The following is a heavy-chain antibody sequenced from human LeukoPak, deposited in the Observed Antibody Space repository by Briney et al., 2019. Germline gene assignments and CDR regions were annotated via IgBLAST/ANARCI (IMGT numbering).Heavy chain of an antibody. Sequence: AISGSGCTTYSADSVKGRFTISRDNSKNTLHLQMNSLRAEDTALYYCAKETARGYGAFDIWGQGTMVTVSS. CDR2: ISGSGCTT. D-gene: IGHD3-22*01. J-gene: IGHJ3*02. V-gene: IGHV3-23*01. CDR3: AKETARGYGAFDI.